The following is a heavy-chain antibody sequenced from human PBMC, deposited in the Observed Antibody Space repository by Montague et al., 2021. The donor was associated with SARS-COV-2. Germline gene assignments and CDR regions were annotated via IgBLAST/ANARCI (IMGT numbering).Heavy chain of an antibody. CDR2: ISGSGGST. J-gene: IGHJ5*02. V-gene: IGHV3-23*01. Sequence: SLRLSCAASGFTFSRYAMSWVRQAPGKGLEWVSAISGSGGSTYYXXSLKVRFTISRDNSKNTLYLQMNSLRAEDTAVYYCAKDRIVVVVAALFDPWGQGTLVTVSS. CDR3: AKDRIVVVVAALFDP. D-gene: IGHD2-15*01. CDR1: GFTFSRYA.